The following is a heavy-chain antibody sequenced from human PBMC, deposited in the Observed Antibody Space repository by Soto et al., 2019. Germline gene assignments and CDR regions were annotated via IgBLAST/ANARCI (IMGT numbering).Heavy chain of an antibody. CDR1: GFTFSSYA. V-gene: IGHV3-23*01. D-gene: IGHD3-10*01. Sequence: GGSLRLSCAASGFTFSSYAMSWVRQAPGKGLEWVSAISGSGGSTYYADSVKGRFNISRDNSKNTLYLQMNSLRAEDTAVYYCAKEVSKGELFNYYGMDVWGQGTTVTVSS. CDR2: ISGSGGST. J-gene: IGHJ6*02. CDR3: AKEVSKGELFNYYGMDV.